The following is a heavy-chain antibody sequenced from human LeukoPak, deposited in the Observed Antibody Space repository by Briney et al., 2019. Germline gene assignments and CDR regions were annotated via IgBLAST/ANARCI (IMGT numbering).Heavy chain of an antibody. J-gene: IGHJ1*01. CDR2: ISGSGGST. CDR3: AKAPIAAAGEYFQH. CDR1: EFTFSSYS. Sequence: GGSLRLSCAASEFTFSSYSMSWVRQAPGKGLEWVSAISGSGGSTYYADSVKGRFTISRDNSKNTLYLQMNSLRAEDTAVYYCAKAPIAAAGEYFQHWGQGTLVTVSS. V-gene: IGHV3-23*01. D-gene: IGHD6-13*01.